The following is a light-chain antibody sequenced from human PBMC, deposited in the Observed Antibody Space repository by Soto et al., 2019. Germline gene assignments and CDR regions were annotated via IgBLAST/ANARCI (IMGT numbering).Light chain of an antibody. V-gene: IGKV4-1*01. J-gene: IGKJ1*01. CDR1: QSVLYSSNNKNY. CDR3: QQFHSTPKT. CDR2: WAS. Sequence: DIVMTQSPDSLAVSLGERATINCKSSQSVLYSSNNKNYLAWYQQKPGQSPKLLIYWASTRESGVPDRFSGSGSGTDFTLTIGSLQAEDVAVYYCQQFHSTPKTFGQGTKVEIK.